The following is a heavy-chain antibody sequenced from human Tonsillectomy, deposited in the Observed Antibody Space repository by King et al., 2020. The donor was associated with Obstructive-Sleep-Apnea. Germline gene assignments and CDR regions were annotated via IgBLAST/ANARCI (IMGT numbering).Heavy chain of an antibody. J-gene: IGHJ4*02. D-gene: IGHD3-10*01. V-gene: IGHV3-7*03. CDR1: GFTFSNFW. CDR3: ASRPPAETYFGVFDF. CDR2: IKQDGSET. Sequence: ESGGGLVQPGGSLRLSCAASGFTFSNFWMTWVRQAPGKGPEWVSNIKQDGSETYYVDSVRGRFTISRDNAKNSLYLQMNNLRAEDTAVYYCASRPPAETYFGVFDFWGQGALVTVSS.